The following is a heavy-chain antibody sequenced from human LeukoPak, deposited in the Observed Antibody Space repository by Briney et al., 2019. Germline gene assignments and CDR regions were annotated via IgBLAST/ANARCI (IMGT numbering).Heavy chain of an antibody. Sequence: GASVKVSCKASGYTFTSYAMHWVRQAPGQRLEWMGWINACNGNTKYSQKFQGRVTITRDTSASTAYMELSSLRSEDTAVYYCARVGIHYLGAFDYWGQGTLVTVSS. CDR1: GYTFTSYA. D-gene: IGHD1-26*01. J-gene: IGHJ4*02. CDR2: INACNGNT. V-gene: IGHV1-3*01. CDR3: ARVGIHYLGAFDY.